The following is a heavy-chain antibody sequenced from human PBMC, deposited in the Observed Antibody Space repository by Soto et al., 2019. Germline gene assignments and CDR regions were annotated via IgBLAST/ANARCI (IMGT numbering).Heavy chain of an antibody. V-gene: IGHV4-30-2*01. CDR1: GGSISSGCYS. CDR2: IYHSGST. CDR3: ARVGRYCSGGSCYRGGNWFDP. Sequence: SETLSLTCAVSGGSISSGCYSWSWIRQPPGKGLEWIGYIYHSGSTYYNPSLKSRVTISVDTSKNQFSLKLSSVTAADTAVYYCARVGRYCSGGSCYRGGNWFDPWGQGTLVTVSS. D-gene: IGHD2-15*01. J-gene: IGHJ5*02.